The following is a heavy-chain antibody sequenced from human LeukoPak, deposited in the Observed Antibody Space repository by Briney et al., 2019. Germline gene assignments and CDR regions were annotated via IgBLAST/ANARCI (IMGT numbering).Heavy chain of an antibody. J-gene: IGHJ6*03. CDR2: IIPIFGTA. D-gene: IGHD3-16*01. Sequence: ASVKVSCKASGGTFSSYAISWVRQAPGQGLEWMGGIIPIFGTANYAQKFQGRVTITADESTSTAYMELSSLRSEDTAVYYCARVGDSHNYYYYYMDVWGKGTTVTISS. CDR3: ARVGDSHNYYYYYMDV. V-gene: IGHV1-69*13. CDR1: GGTFSSYA.